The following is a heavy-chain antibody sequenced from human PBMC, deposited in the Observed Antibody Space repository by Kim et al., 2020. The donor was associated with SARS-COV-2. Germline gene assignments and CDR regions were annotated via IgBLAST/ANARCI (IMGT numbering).Heavy chain of an antibody. CDR3: ARDTGEYYYGSGIYGMDV. V-gene: IGHV3-11*06. J-gene: IGHJ6*02. Sequence: KGRFTISRDNAKNSRYLQMNSLRAEDTAVYYCARDTGEYYYGSGIYGMDVWGQGTTVTVSS. D-gene: IGHD3-10*01.